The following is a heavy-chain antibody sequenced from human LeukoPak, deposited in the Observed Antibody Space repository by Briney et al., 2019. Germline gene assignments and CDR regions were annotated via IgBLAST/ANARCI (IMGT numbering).Heavy chain of an antibody. CDR2: IYYSGST. V-gene: IGHV4-39*01. Sequence: SETLSLTCTVSGGSISSSSYYWGWIRQPPGKGLEWIGSIYYSGSTYYNPSLKSRVTISVDTSKNQFSLKLSSVTAADTAVYYCARLGLVGADDYWGQGTLVTVSS. J-gene: IGHJ4*02. D-gene: IGHD1-26*01. CDR3: ARLGLVGADDY. CDR1: GGSISSSSYY.